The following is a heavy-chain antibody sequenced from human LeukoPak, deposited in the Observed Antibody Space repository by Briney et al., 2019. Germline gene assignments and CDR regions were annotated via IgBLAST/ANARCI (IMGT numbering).Heavy chain of an antibody. J-gene: IGHJ4*02. CDR3: ARDFRAIAKPGITGTKYYFDY. CDR1: GYTFTGYY. CDR2: TNPNSGGT. Sequence: GASAKVSCKASGYTFTGYYMHWVRQAPGQGLEWMGWTNPNSGGTNYAQKFQGRVTMTRDTSISTAYMELSRLRSDDTAVYYCARDFRAIAKPGITGTKYYFDYWGQGTLVTVSS. D-gene: IGHD1-7*01. V-gene: IGHV1-2*02.